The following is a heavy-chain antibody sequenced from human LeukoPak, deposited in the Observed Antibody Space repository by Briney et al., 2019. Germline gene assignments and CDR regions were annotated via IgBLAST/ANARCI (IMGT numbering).Heavy chain of an antibody. J-gene: IGHJ4*02. D-gene: IGHD5-18*01. CDR3: ARVRGYSYGYPS. V-gene: IGHV3-20*04. CDR2: INWNGGST. CDR1: GFTFYDYG. Sequence: GGSLRLSCAASGFTFYDYGMSWVRQAPGKGLEWVSGINWNGGSTGYADSVKGRFTISRDNAKNSLYLQMNSLRAEDTAVYYCARVRGYSYGYPSWGQGTLVTVSS.